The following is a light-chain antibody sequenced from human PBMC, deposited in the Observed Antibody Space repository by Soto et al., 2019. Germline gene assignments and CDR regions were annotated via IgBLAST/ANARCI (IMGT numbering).Light chain of an antibody. CDR1: SSNIGNNY. CDR3: GTWDSSLSVWV. CDR2: DNN. Sequence: QSVLTQPPSVSAAPGQKVPISCSGSSSNIGNNYVSWYQQLPGTAPKLLIYDNNKRPSGIPDRFSDSKSGTSATLGITGLQSGDEADYYCGTWDSSLSVWVFGGGTKVTVL. V-gene: IGLV1-51*01. J-gene: IGLJ3*02.